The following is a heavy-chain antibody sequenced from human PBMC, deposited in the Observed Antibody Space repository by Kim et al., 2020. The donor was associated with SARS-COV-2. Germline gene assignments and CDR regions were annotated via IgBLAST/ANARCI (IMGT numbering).Heavy chain of an antibody. CDR3: ARDLLDDFWIGYYTPYYY. V-gene: IGHV3-66*01. CDR2: IYSGGST. D-gene: IGHD3-3*01. CDR1: GFTVSSNY. Sequence: GGSLRLSCAASGFTVSSNYMSWVRQAPGKGLEWVSVIYSGGSTYYADSVKGRFTISRDNSKNTLYLQMHSLRAEDTAVYYCARDLLDDFWIGYYTPYYY. J-gene: IGHJ6*01.